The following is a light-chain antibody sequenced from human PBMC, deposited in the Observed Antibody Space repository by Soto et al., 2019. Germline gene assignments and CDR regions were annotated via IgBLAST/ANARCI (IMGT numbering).Light chain of an antibody. J-gene: IGLJ2*01. CDR2: GNS. V-gene: IGLV1-40*01. CDR1: SSNIGAGYD. Sequence: QSVLTQPPSVCGAPGQRVTISCTGSSSNIGAGYDVHWYQQLPGTAPKLLIYGNSNRPSGVPDRFSGSKSGTSASLAITGLQAEDEADYYCQSYDSSLSGSGVVFGGGTKLTVL. CDR3: QSYDSSLSGSGVV.